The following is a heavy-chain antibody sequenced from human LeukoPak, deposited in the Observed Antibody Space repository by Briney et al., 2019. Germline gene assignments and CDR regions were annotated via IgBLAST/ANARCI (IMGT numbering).Heavy chain of an antibody. CDR1: GYTFTSYD. CDR2: MNPNSGNT. V-gene: IGHV1-8*01. CDR3: ARVKARSVLHYCYGMDV. D-gene: IGHD3-3*01. J-gene: IGHJ6*04. Sequence: ASVKVSCKASGYTFTSYDINWVRQATGQGLEWMGWMNPNSGNTGYAQKFQGRVTMTRNTSISTAYMELSSLRSEDTAVYYCARVKARSVLHYCYGMDVWGEGTTVTVSS.